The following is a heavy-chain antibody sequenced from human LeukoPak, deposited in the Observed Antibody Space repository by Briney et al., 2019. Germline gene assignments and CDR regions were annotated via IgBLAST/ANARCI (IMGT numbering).Heavy chain of an antibody. J-gene: IGHJ6*03. D-gene: IGHD6-13*01. CDR1: GGSFSGYY. V-gene: IGHV4-34*01. CDR3: AREVHYSSPTRGNYXXYMDV. CDR2: INHSGST. Sequence: SETLSLTCAVYGGSFSGYYWSWIRQPPGKGLEWIGEINHSGSTNYNPSLKSRVTISVDTSKNQCSLKLSSVTAADAAVYYCAREVHYSSPTRGNYXXYMDVWGXGTTVTVS.